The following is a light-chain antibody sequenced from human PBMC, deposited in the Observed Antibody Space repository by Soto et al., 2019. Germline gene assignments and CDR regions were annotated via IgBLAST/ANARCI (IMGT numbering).Light chain of an antibody. Sequence: QSVLTQPPSVSGAPGQRVTISCTGSSSNIVAGYDVHWYQQLPGTAPKLLIYGNSNRPSGVPDRFSGSKSGTSASLAITGLQAEDEADYYCQSYDSSLSAVVFGGGTQVTVL. J-gene: IGLJ2*01. V-gene: IGLV1-40*01. CDR1: SSNIVAGYD. CDR2: GNS. CDR3: QSYDSSLSAVV.